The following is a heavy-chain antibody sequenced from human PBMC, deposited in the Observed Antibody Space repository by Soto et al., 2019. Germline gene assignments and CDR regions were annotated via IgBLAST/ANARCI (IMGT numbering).Heavy chain of an antibody. D-gene: IGHD2-21*02. CDR1: GGIFSSNT. Sequence: QVYLVQSGAEVKKPGSSVKISCKASGGIFSSNTINWVRQAAGHGLEWMGGIIPLFGTANYAEKFQGRATITADKATKTEYMELTSLRSEDTSVYYCASKAACGGDCYAFDSWGQGTLVTVSS. V-gene: IGHV1-69*06. CDR3: ASKAACGGDCYAFDS. J-gene: IGHJ4*02. CDR2: IIPLFGTA.